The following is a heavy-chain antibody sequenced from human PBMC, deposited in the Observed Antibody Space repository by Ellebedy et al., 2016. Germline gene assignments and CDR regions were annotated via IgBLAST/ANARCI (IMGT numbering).Heavy chain of an antibody. J-gene: IGHJ4*02. Sequence: HTGGSLRLSCAAAGSTFSTYWMHWVRHAPGKGLVWVSRISTDGSCTFYADSVKGRFTISRDNAKNTLYLEMNSLTVDDTAVYYCARGWFGVDYWGQGTLVTVSS. CDR1: GSTFSTYW. V-gene: IGHV3-74*01. CDR2: ISTDGSCT. D-gene: IGHD3-10*01. CDR3: ARGWFGVDY.